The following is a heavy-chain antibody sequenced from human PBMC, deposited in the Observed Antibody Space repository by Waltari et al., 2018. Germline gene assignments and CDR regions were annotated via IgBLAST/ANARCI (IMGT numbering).Heavy chain of an antibody. CDR3: TTDRVYYDSSGLFDY. CDR2: IKSKTDGGTT. Sequence: EVQLVESGGGLVKPGGSLRLSCAASGFTFSNAWINWVRQAPGKGLEWVGRIKSKTDGGTTDYAAPVKGRFTISRDDSKNTLYLQMNSLKTEDTAVYYCTTDRVYYDSSGLFDYWGQGTLVTVSS. V-gene: IGHV3-15*07. CDR1: GFTFSNAW. J-gene: IGHJ4*02. D-gene: IGHD3-22*01.